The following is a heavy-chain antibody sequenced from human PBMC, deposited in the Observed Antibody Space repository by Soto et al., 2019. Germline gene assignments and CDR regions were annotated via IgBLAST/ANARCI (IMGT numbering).Heavy chain of an antibody. V-gene: IGHV3-30-3*01. Sequence: GGSLRLSCAASGFTFSSYAMHWVRQAPGKGLEWVAVISYDGSNKYYADSVKGRFTISRDNSKNTLYLQMNSLRAEDTAVYYCARVMSISSGWSFDYWGQGTLVTVSS. D-gene: IGHD6-19*01. CDR1: GFTFSSYA. CDR2: ISYDGSNK. J-gene: IGHJ4*02. CDR3: ARVMSISSGWSFDY.